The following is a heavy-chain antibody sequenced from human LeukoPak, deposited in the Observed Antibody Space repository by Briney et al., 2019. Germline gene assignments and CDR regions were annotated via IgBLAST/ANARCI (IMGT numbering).Heavy chain of an antibody. Sequence: ASVKVSCKVSGYTLTELSMHWVRQAPGKGLEWMGGFDLEDGEAIYAQKFQGRVTMTEDTSTDTAYMELSSLRSEDTAVYYCATEGRDGYNFDYWGQGTLVTVSS. V-gene: IGHV1-24*01. CDR2: FDLEDGEA. J-gene: IGHJ4*02. CDR3: ATEGRDGYNFDY. D-gene: IGHD5-24*01. CDR1: GYTLTELS.